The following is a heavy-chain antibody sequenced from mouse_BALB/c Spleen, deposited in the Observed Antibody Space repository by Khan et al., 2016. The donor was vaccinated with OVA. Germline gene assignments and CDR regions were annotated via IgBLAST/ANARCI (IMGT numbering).Heavy chain of an antibody. CDR3: ARKNGGDFDY. V-gene: IGHV1-20*02. CDR1: GYSFTGYF. J-gene: IGHJ2*01. D-gene: IGHD1-1*01. CDR2: INPHIGET. Sequence: VQLQQSGPELVKPGASVKISCKASGYSFTGYFMNWVMQSHGKSLEWIGRINPHIGETFYNQKFKGKATLTVDESSSTAHMELRSLASEDSAVYYCARKNGGDFDYWGQGTNLTVS.